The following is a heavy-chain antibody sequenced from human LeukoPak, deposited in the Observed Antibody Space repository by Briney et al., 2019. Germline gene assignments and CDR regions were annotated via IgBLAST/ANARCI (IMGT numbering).Heavy chain of an antibody. CDR2: INHSGST. CDR1: GGSFSGYY. CDR3: ARGGYSGYDFNSFLYYYYYYMDV. D-gene: IGHD5-12*01. J-gene: IGHJ6*03. Sequence: SETLSLTCSVYGGSFSGYYWSWIRQPPGKGLEWIGEINHSGSTNYNPSLKSRVIISVDTSKNQFSLKLSSVTAADTAVYYCARGGYSGYDFNSFLYYYYYYMDVWGKGTTVTVSS. V-gene: IGHV4-34*01.